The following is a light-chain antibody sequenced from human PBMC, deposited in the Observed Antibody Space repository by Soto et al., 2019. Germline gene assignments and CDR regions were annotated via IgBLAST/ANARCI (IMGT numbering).Light chain of an antibody. CDR2: DIS. CDR1: QSVGSD. J-gene: IGKJ4*01. V-gene: IGKV3-11*01. CDR3: QQRSAWPLT. Sequence: EIVLTQSPATLSLSPGERATLSCRASQSVGSDLAWYQQKPGQAPRLLIYDISSRATDTPIRFSGSGSGADFTLTISSLEPEDIAIYFCQQRSAWPLTFGGGSKVEI.